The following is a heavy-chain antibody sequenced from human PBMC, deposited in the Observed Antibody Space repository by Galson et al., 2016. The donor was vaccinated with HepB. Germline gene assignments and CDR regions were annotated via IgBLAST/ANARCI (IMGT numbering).Heavy chain of an antibody. V-gene: IGHV3-74*01. CDR3: TRPISATAGID. Sequence: SLRLSCAASGFTFSRYWMHWVRQAPGEGLVWVSRIHTVGSIINYADSVKGRFTISRDNARNTLYLQMNSLRAEDTALYYCTRPISATAGIDWGQGTLVTVSS. D-gene: IGHD6-13*01. J-gene: IGHJ4*02. CDR1: GFTFSRYW. CDR2: IHTVGSII.